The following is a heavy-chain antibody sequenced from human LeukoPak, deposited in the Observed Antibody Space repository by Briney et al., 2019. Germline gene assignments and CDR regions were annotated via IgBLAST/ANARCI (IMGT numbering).Heavy chain of an antibody. CDR2: IKQDGSEK. D-gene: IGHD6-13*01. V-gene: IGHV3-7*01. CDR3: ATPGAAAADFFDY. Sequence: PGGSLRLSCAASGFTFSSYWMSWVRQAPGKGLEWVANIKQDGSEKYYVDSVKGRFTISRDNAKNSLCLQMNSLRAEDTAVYYCATPGAAAADFFDYWGQGTLVTVSS. J-gene: IGHJ4*02. CDR1: GFTFSSYW.